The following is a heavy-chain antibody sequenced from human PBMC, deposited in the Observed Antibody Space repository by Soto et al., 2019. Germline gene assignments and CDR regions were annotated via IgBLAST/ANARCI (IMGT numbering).Heavy chain of an antibody. V-gene: IGHV1-18*01. D-gene: IGHD3-16*01. CDR1: GYTFIRYG. CDR3: ARGGYYYNSWGKLSHYGLDV. Sequence: QVQLAQSANEVKKPGASVRVSCKAAGYTFIRYGIAWVRQAPGQGLEWMGWISPYNDYTVYAQKFQGRVSMTADTSTRTVDMNLGGLKSDDTAVYYCARGGYYYNSWGKLSHYGLDVWGQGTSVSVSS. CDR2: ISPYNDYT. J-gene: IGHJ6*02.